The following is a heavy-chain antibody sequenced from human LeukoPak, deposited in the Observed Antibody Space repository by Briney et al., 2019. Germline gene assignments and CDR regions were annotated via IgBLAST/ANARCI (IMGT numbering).Heavy chain of an antibody. Sequence: SETLSLTCTVSGGSISSSSYYWGWIRQPPGKGLEWIGSIYYSGSTYYNPSLKSRVTISVDTSKNQFSLKLSSVTAADTAVYYCAKHGSSITIFGVVPLETSNWFDPWGQGTLVTVSS. CDR1: GGSISSSSYY. J-gene: IGHJ5*02. D-gene: IGHD3-3*01. V-gene: IGHV4-39*01. CDR3: AKHGSSITIFGVVPLETSNWFDP. CDR2: IYYSGST.